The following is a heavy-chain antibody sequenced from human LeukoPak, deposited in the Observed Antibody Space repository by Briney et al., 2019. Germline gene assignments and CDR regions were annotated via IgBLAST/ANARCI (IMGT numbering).Heavy chain of an antibody. Sequence: ASVKVXCKASXXTXXXXXXXXXRXAXGXXXXXXXXIIPIFGTANYAQRFQGRVTITADESTSTAYMELSSLRSEDTAVYYCARAPSYGDYVNYFDYWGQGTLVTVSS. CDR3: ARAPSYGDYVNYFDY. V-gene: IGHV1-69*01. D-gene: IGHD4-17*01. J-gene: IGHJ4*02. CDR1: XXTXXXXX. CDR2: IIPIFGTA.